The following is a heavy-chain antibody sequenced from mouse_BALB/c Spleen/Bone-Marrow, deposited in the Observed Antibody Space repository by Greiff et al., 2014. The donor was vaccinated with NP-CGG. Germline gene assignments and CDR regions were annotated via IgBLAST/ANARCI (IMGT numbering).Heavy chain of an antibody. CDR1: GFNIKDTY. J-gene: IGHJ2*01. CDR2: IDPANGNT. Sequence: EVQLQQSGAALVKPGASVKLSCTASGFNIKDTYMHWVKQRPEQGLEWIGRIDPANGNTKYDPKFQGKATITADTSSNTAYLQLSSLTSEDTAVYYCANYYYGSHFDYWGQGTTITVSS. D-gene: IGHD1-1*01. V-gene: IGHV14-3*02. CDR3: ANYYYGSHFDY.